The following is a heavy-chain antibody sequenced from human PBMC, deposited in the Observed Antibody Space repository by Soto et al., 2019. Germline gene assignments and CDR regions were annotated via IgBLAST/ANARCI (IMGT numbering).Heavy chain of an antibody. V-gene: IGHV1-18*01. Sequence: QVQLVQSGAEVKKPGASVKVSCKASGYTFTSYGISWVRQAPGQGLEWMGWIRAYHGNTNYAQKLQGRVTMTTDTATSTAYMELRSLRSDDTAGYYCAREHRLCGSCYSCWFDPWGQGTLVTVSS. D-gene: IGHD2-15*01. CDR1: GYTFTSYG. CDR3: AREHRLCGSCYSCWFDP. J-gene: IGHJ5*02. CDR2: IRAYHGNT.